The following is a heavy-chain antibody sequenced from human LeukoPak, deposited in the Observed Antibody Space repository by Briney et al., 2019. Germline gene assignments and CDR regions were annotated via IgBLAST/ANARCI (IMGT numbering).Heavy chain of an antibody. J-gene: IGHJ4*02. CDR3: AKDSQWLLSGELDY. V-gene: IGHV3-23*01. CDR1: GFTFSSYG. D-gene: IGHD3-3*01. CDR2: IETSGGST. Sequence: GGSLRLSCAASGFTFSSYGMSWARQAPGKGLEWVSAIETSGGSTYYADSVKGRFTISRDNSKNTLFLQMNSLRAEDTAVYYCAKDSQWLLSGELDYWGQGTLVTVSS.